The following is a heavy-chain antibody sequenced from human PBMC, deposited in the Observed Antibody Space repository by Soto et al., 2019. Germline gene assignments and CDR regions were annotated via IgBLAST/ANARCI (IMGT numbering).Heavy chain of an antibody. CDR3: ARDRRYGGYWCDFDV. D-gene: IGHD5-12*01. CDR1: GYMFSAYG. Sequence: QVQLVQSGAEVKKPGASVKVSCKASGYMFSAYGISWVRQAPGHGLEWMGWISGYNCNTNNAQKFQGRVTMTTDTSTSTVYMQLGSLRSDDTAVYYCARDRRYGGYWCDFDVWSQGTKFTVSS. V-gene: IGHV1-18*01. J-gene: IGHJ3*01. CDR2: ISGYNCNT.